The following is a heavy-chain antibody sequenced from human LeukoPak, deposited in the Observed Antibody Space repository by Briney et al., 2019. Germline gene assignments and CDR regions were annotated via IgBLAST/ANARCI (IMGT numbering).Heavy chain of an antibody. CDR3: AKGYDLLTGYYLDY. Sequence: GGSLRLSCAASGFSFSSSHMHWVRQAPGKGLEWVSLISWDGGSTYYADSVKGRFTISRDNSKNSLYLQMNSLRTEDTALYYCAKGYDLLTGYYLDYWGQGTLVTVSS. J-gene: IGHJ4*02. CDR2: ISWDGGST. CDR1: GFSFSSSH. V-gene: IGHV3-43D*03. D-gene: IGHD3-9*01.